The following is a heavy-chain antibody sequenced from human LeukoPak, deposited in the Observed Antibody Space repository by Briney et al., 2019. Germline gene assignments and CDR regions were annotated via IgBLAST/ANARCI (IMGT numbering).Heavy chain of an antibody. Sequence: SETLSLTCTVSGGSISSYYWSWIRQPPGKGLEWIGEINHSGGTNYNPSLKSRVSISVDTSKNQFSLKVRSVTAADTAVYYCARRYCGSISCRIDSWGQGTLITVSS. CDR3: ARRYCGSISCRIDS. CDR1: GGSISSYY. CDR2: INHSGGT. V-gene: IGHV4-34*01. J-gene: IGHJ4*02. D-gene: IGHD2-2*01.